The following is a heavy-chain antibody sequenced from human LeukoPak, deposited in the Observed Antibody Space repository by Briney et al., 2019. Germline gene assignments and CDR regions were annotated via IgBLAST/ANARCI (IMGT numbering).Heavy chain of an antibody. D-gene: IGHD3-3*01. CDR1: GFTFDDYG. Sequence: PGGSLRLSCAASGFTFDDYGMSWVRQAPGKGLEWVSGINWNGGSTGYADSVKGRFTISRDNAKNSPYLQMNSLRAEDTALYYCARAPGYYDFWSGYDGEYFDYWGQGTLVTVSS. CDR2: INWNGGST. J-gene: IGHJ4*02. CDR3: ARAPGYYDFWSGYDGEYFDY. V-gene: IGHV3-20*04.